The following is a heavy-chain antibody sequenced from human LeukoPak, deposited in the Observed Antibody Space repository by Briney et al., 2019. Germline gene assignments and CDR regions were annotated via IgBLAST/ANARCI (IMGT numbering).Heavy chain of an antibody. D-gene: IGHD1-14*01. CDR3: ARGVAGNRMDI. V-gene: IGHV4-59*01. CDR2: IYYSGST. J-gene: IGHJ6*03. CDR1: GGSISSYY. Sequence: SETLSLTCTVSGGSISSYYWSWIRPPPGKGLEWIGYIYYSGSTNYNPSLKSRVTISVDTSKNQFPLKLSSVTAADTAVYYCARGVAGNRMDIWGKGTTVTVSS.